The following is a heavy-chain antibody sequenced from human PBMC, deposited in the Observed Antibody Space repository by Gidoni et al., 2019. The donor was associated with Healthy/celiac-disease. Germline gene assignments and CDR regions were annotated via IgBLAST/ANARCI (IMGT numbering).Heavy chain of an antibody. CDR3: ARTHSFGSPFDY. D-gene: IGHD1-26*01. V-gene: IGHV3-9*01. J-gene: IGHJ4*02. CDR1: GFTFDDYA. CDR2: ISWNSGSI. Sequence: EVQLVESGGGLVQPGRSLRLSCAASGFTFDDYAMHWVRQAPGKGLEWVSGISWNSGSIGYADSVKGRFTISRDNAKNSLYLQMNSLRAEDTALYYCARTHSFGSPFDYWGQGTLVTVSS.